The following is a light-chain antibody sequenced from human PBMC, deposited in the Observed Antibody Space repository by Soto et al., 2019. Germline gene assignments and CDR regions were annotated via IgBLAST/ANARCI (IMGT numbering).Light chain of an antibody. J-gene: IGKJ4*02. CDR2: GAS. CDR3: QQYGGSPLVT. CDR1: QSISSGY. Sequence: ETVLTQSPGTLSLSPGERATLSCRASQSISSGYLAWYQQRPGQAPRLLISGASNRATGIPDRFSGSGSGTDFTLTISRLEPEDFAVYYCQQYGGSPLVTFGGGTNVEIK. V-gene: IGKV3-20*01.